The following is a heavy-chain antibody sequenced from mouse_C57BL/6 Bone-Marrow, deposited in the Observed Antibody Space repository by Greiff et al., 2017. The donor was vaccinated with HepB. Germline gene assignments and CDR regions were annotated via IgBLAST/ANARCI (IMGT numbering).Heavy chain of an antibody. D-gene: IGHD2-4*01. Sequence: VQHQESGPELVKPGASVKLSCKASGYTFTSYDINWVKQSPGQGLEWIGWIDPRDGSTKYNEKFKGKATLTVDTSSSTAYMELHSLTSEDSAVYFCARRRLRRWYFDVWGTGTTVTVSS. CDR3: ARRRLRRWYFDV. CDR1: GYTFTSYD. V-gene: IGHV1-85*01. J-gene: IGHJ1*03. CDR2: IDPRDGST.